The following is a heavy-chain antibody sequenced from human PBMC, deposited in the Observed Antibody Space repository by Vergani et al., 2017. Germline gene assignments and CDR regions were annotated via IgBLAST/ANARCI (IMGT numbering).Heavy chain of an antibody. Sequence: QVQLQESGPGLVKPSQTLSLTCSVSGYSISSGVYYWNWIRPPPGKELEWIGYMYHSGSTNYNPSLGTRVTISGDTSKNQFSLKLNSVTAADTAVYYCGRVADFYGLGSRLLDLWGQGILVTVSS. CDR1: GYSISSGVYY. J-gene: IGHJ5*02. CDR3: GRVADFYGLGSRLLDL. D-gene: IGHD3-10*01. V-gene: IGHV4-61*08. CDR2: MYHSGST.